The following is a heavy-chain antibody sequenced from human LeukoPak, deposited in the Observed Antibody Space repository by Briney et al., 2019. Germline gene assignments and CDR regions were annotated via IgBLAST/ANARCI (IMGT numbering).Heavy chain of an antibody. CDR2: ISSSSSYI. Sequence: GGSLRLSCAASGFTFSSYSMNWVRQAPGKGREWVSSISSSSSYIFSADSVKGRFTISRDHPKNSLYLQMHSLRAEDTAVYYCAREPYYDFWSGYYDIDYWGQGTLVTVSS. J-gene: IGHJ4*02. CDR1: GFTFSSYS. CDR3: AREPYYDFWSGYYDIDY. V-gene: IGHV3-21*01. D-gene: IGHD3-3*01.